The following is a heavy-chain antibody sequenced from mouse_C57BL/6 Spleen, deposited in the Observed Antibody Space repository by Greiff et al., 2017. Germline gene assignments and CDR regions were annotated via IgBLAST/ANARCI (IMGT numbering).Heavy chain of an antibody. D-gene: IGHD3-2*02. CDR2: INPSSGYT. Sequence: QVHVKQSGAELAKPGASVKLSCKASGYTFTSYWMHWVKQRPGQGLEWIGYINPSSGYTKYNQKFKDKATLTANKSSSTAYMQLSSLTYEDSAVYYCANRGADSSGHYAIDYWGQGTSVTVSS. CDR1: GYTFTSYW. V-gene: IGHV1-7*01. J-gene: IGHJ4*01. CDR3: ANRGADSSGHYAIDY.